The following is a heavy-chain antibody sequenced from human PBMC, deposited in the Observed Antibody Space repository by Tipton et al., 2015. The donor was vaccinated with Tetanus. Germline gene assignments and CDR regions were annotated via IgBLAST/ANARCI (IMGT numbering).Heavy chain of an antibody. J-gene: IGHJ2*01. D-gene: IGHD1-14*01. V-gene: IGHV4-39*07. CDR2: IYFSGST. CDR1: GASISNSSSY. CDR3: AREMNRFFDI. Sequence: TLSLTCTVSGASISNSSSYWGWIRQSPGKGLEWIGNIYFSGSTYYNPSLKSRVTISVDTSKNQFSLKLKSVTAADTAVYYCAREMNRFFDIWGRGTLVTVSS.